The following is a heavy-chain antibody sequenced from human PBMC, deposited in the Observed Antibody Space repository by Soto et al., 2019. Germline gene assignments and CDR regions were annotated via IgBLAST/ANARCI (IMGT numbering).Heavy chain of an antibody. CDR3: ARDLEYSSSYPYYDYYGMDV. Sequence: GASVKVSCKASGYTFTGYYMHWVRQAPGQGLEWMGWINPNSGGTNYAQKFQGWVTMTRDTSISTAYMELSRMRSGATAVYYCARDLEYSSSYPYYDYYGMDVSGQGTRVSVSS. J-gene: IGHJ6*02. V-gene: IGHV1-2*04. CDR2: INPNSGGT. CDR1: GYTFTGYY. D-gene: IGHD6-6*01.